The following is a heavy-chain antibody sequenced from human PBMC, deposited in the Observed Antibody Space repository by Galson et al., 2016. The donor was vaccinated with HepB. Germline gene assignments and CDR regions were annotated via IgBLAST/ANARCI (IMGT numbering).Heavy chain of an antibody. J-gene: IGHJ1*01. V-gene: IGHV3-30*04. CDR1: GYTFSTYA. CDR3: ATRSEELPATSEYFQH. CDR2: ISYDGSNK. Sequence: SLRLSCAASGYTFSTYAIHWVRQASGKGLEWVAVISYDGSNKYYADSVKGRFTISRDNSKNTLYLQMDSLRADDRAVYYCATRSEELPATSEYFQHLGQGALGTVTS. D-gene: IGHD2-2*01.